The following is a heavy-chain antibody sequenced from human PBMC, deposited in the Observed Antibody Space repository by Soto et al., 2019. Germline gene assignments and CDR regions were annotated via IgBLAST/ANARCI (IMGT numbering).Heavy chain of an antibody. CDR3: ARANLSYYYGMDV. CDR2: IYYSGST. CDR1: GGSISSYY. V-gene: IGHV4-59*01. Sequence: ASETLSLTCTVSGGSISSYYWSWIRQPPGKGLEWIGYIYYSGSTNYNPSLKSRVTISVDTSKNQFSLKLSSVTAADTAVYYCARANLSYYYGMDVWGQGTTVTVSS. J-gene: IGHJ6*02.